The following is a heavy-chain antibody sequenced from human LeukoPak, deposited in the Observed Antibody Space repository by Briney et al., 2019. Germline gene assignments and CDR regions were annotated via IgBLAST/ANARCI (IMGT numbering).Heavy chain of an antibody. Sequence: PGGSLRLSCAASGFTFSSYGMHWVRQAPGKGLEWMAVIWYDGSNKYYADSVKGRFTISRDNSKNSLYLQMNSLRAEDTAVYYCARGPLPAALYYYYMDVWGKGTTVTVSS. CDR1: GFTFSSYG. J-gene: IGHJ6*03. CDR2: IWYDGSNK. CDR3: ARGPLPAALYYYYMDV. V-gene: IGHV3-33*08. D-gene: IGHD2-2*01.